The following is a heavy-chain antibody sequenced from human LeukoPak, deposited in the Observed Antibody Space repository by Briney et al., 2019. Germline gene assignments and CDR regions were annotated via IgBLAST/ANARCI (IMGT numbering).Heavy chain of an antibody. Sequence: GGSLRLSCAASGFTFSSSAMSWVRLAPGKGLEWVSSISGSGINTYYADSVKGRFTISRDNSKNTLYLQMNSLRAEDTAVYYCARTYYDILTGYNPYFDYWGQGTLVTVSS. D-gene: IGHD3-9*01. CDR1: GFTFSSSA. CDR3: ARTYYDILTGYNPYFDY. J-gene: IGHJ4*02. V-gene: IGHV3-23*01. CDR2: ISGSGINT.